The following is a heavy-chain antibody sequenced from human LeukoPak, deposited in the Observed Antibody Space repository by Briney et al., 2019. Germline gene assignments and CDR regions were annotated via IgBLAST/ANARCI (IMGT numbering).Heavy chain of an antibody. CDR1: GFTFSSYG. CDR2: IRYDGSNK. J-gene: IGHJ4*02. V-gene: IGHV3-30*02. D-gene: IGHD6-6*01. CDR3: AKGSGIAARGPLDY. Sequence: GGSLRLSCAASGFTFSSYGMHWVRQAPGKGLEWVAFIRYDGSNKYYADSVKGRFTISRDNSKNTLYLQMNSLRAEDTAVYYCAKGSGIAARGPLDYWGQGTLVTVSS.